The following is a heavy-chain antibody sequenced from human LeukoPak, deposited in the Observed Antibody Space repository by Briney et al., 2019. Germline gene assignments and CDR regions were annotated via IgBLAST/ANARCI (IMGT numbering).Heavy chain of an antibody. CDR1: GSTFSSYS. J-gene: IGHJ3*02. V-gene: IGHV3-21*01. Sequence: GGSLRLSCAASGSTFSSYSMNWVRQAPGKGLEWVSSISSSSSYIYYADSVKGRFTISRDNAKNSLYLQMNSLRAEDTAVYYCARDFAYHDYGDIWGQGTMVTVSS. CDR3: ARDFAYHDYGDI. CDR2: ISSSSSYI. D-gene: IGHD4-17*01.